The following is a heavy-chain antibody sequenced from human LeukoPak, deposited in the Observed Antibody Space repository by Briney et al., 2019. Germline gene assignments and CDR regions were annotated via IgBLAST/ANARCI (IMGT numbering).Heavy chain of an antibody. V-gene: IGHV3-23*01. CDR2: ISGSGGTT. D-gene: IGHD5-18*01. J-gene: IGHJ4*02. CDR3: ARDYSYGFLN. Sequence: GGSLRLSCAASGFTFSSYAVSWVRQAPGKGLEWVSAISGSGGTTYYADSVKGRFTISRDNAKNSLYLQMNSLRAEDTAVYYCARDYSYGFLNWGQGTLVTVSS. CDR1: GFTFSSYA.